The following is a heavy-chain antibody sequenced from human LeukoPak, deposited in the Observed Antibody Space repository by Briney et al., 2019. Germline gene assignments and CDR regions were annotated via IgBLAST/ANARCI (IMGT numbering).Heavy chain of an antibody. J-gene: IGHJ6*02. D-gene: IGHD2-2*01. CDR2: ISSSSSYI. V-gene: IGHV3-21*01. CDR1: GFTFSSYS. Sequence: KAGGSLRLSCAASGFTFSSYSMNWVRQAPGKGLEWVSSISSSSSYIYYADSVKGRFTISRDNAKNSLYLQMNSLRAEDTAVYYCARELIVVVPAAEHTYGYYYCGMDVWGQGTTVTVSS. CDR3: ARELIVVVPAAEHTYGYYYCGMDV.